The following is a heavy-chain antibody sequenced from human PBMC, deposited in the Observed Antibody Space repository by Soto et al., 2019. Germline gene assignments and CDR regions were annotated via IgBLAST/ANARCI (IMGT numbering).Heavy chain of an antibody. Sequence: ASVKVSCKASGYTFTSYGIHWVRQAPGQRLEWMGWINAANGDTKYSPKFQGRVTITRDTSASTAYMELSSLRSEDTAVYYCVRDSGAKLSSSWGQGTLVTVSS. V-gene: IGHV1-3*01. CDR2: INAANGDT. CDR3: VRDSGAKLSSS. J-gene: IGHJ4*02. D-gene: IGHD6-13*01. CDR1: GYTFTSYG.